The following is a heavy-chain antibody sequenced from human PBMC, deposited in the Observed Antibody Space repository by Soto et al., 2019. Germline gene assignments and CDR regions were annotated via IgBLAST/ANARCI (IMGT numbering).Heavy chain of an antibody. CDR3: VRATYFSDSSGYTRCLDY. V-gene: IGHV3-72*01. D-gene: IGHD3-22*01. CDR1: GFTLSDHY. Sequence: PGGSLRLSCAVSGFTLSDHYIDWVRQAPGKGLEWVGRSRDKAQGYSITYAASVKGRFTTSRDESKNSVHLQMNSLKTEDTAVYYCVRATYFSDSSGYTRCLDYWGQGTLVTVSS. CDR2: SRDKAQGYSI. J-gene: IGHJ4*02.